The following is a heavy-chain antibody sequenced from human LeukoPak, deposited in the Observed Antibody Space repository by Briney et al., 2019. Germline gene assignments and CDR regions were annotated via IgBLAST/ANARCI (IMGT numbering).Heavy chain of an antibody. J-gene: IGHJ4*02. D-gene: IGHD3-10*01. CDR3: AKVSPRGSVDY. CDR1: GGSISSGGYS. V-gene: IGHV4-31*03. CDR2: IYYSGST. Sequence: SETLSLTCTVSGGSISSGGYSWSWIRQHPGKGLEWIGYIYYSGSTYYNPSLKSRVTISVDTSKNQFSLKLSSVTAADTAVYYCAKVSPRGSVDYWGQGTLVTVSS.